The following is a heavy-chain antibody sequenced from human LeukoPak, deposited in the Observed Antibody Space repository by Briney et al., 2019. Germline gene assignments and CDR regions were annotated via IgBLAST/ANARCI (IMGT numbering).Heavy chain of an antibody. CDR1: GFTFSSHE. D-gene: IGHD2-15*01. Sequence: PGGSLRLSCAASGFTFSSHEMNWVPQAPGKGLEWVSYISSSVDSIFYADSVKGRFTISRDNTKNSLYLQMNSLRAEDTALYFCTRGGFCSGGTCYPFNAFDIWGQGTMVTVSS. CDR3: TRGGFCSGGTCYPFNAFDI. V-gene: IGHV3-48*03. CDR2: ISSSVDSI. J-gene: IGHJ3*02.